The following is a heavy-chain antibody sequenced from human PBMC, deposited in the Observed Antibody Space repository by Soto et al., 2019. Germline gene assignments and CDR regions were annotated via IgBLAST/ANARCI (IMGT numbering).Heavy chain of an antibody. V-gene: IGHV3-33*01. CDR2: IWYDGSNK. Sequence: QVPLVESGGGVVQPGRSLRLSCAASGFTFSSYGMHWVRQAPGKGLEWVAVIWYDGSNKYYADSVKGRFTISRDNSKNTLYLQMNSLRAEDTAVYYCARGTSTYGDYALDYWGQGTLVTVSS. CDR3: ARGTSTYGDYALDY. CDR1: GFTFSSYG. J-gene: IGHJ4*02. D-gene: IGHD4-17*01.